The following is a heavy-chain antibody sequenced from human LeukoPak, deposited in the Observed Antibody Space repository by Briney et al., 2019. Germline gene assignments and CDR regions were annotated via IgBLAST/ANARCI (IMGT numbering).Heavy chain of an antibody. Sequence: SVKVSCKASGGTFSSYAISWVRQAPGQGLEWMGRIIPIFGTANYAQKFQGRVTITTDESTSTACMELSSLRSEDTAVYYCARETCSGGSCYQTVFDYWGQGTLVTVSS. CDR1: GGTFSSYA. V-gene: IGHV1-69*05. CDR3: ARETCSGGSCYQTVFDY. CDR2: IIPIFGTA. D-gene: IGHD2-15*01. J-gene: IGHJ4*02.